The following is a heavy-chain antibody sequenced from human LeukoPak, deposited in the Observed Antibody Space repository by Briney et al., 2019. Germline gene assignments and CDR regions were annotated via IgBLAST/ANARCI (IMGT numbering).Heavy chain of an antibody. D-gene: IGHD3-10*01. CDR2: IYYSGST. V-gene: IGHV4-39*01. CDR3: ARRMVRGVIITYFDY. J-gene: IGHJ4*02. CDR1: GGSISSSSYY. Sequence: SETLSLTCTVSGGSISSSSYYWGWIRQPPGKGLEWIGSIYYSGSTYYNPSLKSRVTISVDTSKNQFSLKLSSVTAADTAVYYCARRMVRGVIITYFDYWGQGTLVTVSS.